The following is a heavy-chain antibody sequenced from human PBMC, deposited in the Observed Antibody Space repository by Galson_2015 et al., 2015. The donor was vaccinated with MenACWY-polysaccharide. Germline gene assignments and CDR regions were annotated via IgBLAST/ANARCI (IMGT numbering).Heavy chain of an antibody. D-gene: IGHD1-1*01. CDR2: IWNDGNNK. CDR3: ARGVQLERKGRGDWFDP. V-gene: IGHV3-33*01. CDR1: GFTFSNYG. J-gene: IGHJ5*02. Sequence: RLSCAASGFTFSNYGMHWVRQAPGKGLEWVALIWNDGNNKNYVDSVKGRFTISRDNSKNTLYLQMNSLRAEDPAVYYCARGVQLERKGRGDWFDPWGQGTLVTVSS.